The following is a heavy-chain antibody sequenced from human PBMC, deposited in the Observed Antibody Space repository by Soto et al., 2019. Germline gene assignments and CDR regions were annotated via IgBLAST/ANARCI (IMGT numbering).Heavy chain of an antibody. V-gene: IGHV1-46*03. D-gene: IGHD3-3*01. J-gene: IGHJ5*02. Sequence: ASVKVSCKASGYTLTSYYIHWVRQASGQGLEWMGIINPSGGNTIYAQKFQGRDTMTRDTSTSTGYMELSSLRSEDPAVYYCARSEGTVFGVVISKGAWFDPWGPGPLVTVSS. CDR1: GYTLTSYY. CDR2: INPSGGNT. CDR3: ARSEGTVFGVVISKGAWFDP.